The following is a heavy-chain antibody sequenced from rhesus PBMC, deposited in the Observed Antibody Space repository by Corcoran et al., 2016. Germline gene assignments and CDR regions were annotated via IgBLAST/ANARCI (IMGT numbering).Heavy chain of an antibody. CDR3: AKGGWGDLFDY. D-gene: IGHD3-34*01. Sequence: EVQLVQSGAEVKRPGESLKISCKTSGYSFTSYWISWVRQMPGKGLEWMGAIDPIDSDSSNNPSFQGQVTISADKSISTAYLQWSRLKASDTATYYCAKGGWGDLFDYWGQGVLVTVSS. V-gene: IGHV5-20*01. J-gene: IGHJ4*01. CDR2: IDPIDSDS. CDR1: GYSFTSYW.